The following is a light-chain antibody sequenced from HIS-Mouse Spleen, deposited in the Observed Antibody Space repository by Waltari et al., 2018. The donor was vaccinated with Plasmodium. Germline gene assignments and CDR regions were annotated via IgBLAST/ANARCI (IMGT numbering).Light chain of an antibody. J-gene: IGKJ1*01. CDR1: QSISSY. V-gene: IGKV1-39*01. Sequence: DIQMTNSPSSLSASVGARVTITCRASQSISSYLNRYQQKPGKAPKLLIYAASSLQSGVPSRFSGSGSGTDFTLTISSLQPEYFATYYCQQSYSTWTFGQGTKVEIK. CDR2: AAS. CDR3: QQSYSTWT.